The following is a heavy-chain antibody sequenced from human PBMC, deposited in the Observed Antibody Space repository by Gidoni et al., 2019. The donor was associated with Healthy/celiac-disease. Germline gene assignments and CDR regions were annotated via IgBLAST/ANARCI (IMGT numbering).Heavy chain of an antibody. J-gene: IGHJ4*02. CDR2: IYYSGST. Sequence: QLQLQASGPGLVKPSETLSLTCTVSGGSISSSSYYWGWIRQPPGKGLEWIGSIYYSGSTYYNPSLKSRVTISVDTSKNQFSLKLSSVTAADTAVYYCARRDGSSHDYWGQGTLVTVSS. V-gene: IGHV4-39*01. D-gene: IGHD6-13*01. CDR3: ARRDGSSHDY. CDR1: GGSISSSSYY.